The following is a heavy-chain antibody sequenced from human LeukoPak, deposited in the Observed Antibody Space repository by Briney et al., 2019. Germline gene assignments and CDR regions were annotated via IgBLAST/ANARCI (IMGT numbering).Heavy chain of an antibody. Sequence: PSGTLSLTCAVSGGSISSSNWWSWVRQPPGKGLEWIGEIYHSGSTYYNPSLKSRVTISVDTSKNQFSLKLSSVTAADTAVYYCARDRPYSSSDPIDYWGQGTLVTVSS. V-gene: IGHV4-4*02. D-gene: IGHD6-6*01. CDR3: ARDRPYSSSDPIDY. CDR1: GGSISSSNW. J-gene: IGHJ4*02. CDR2: IYHSGST.